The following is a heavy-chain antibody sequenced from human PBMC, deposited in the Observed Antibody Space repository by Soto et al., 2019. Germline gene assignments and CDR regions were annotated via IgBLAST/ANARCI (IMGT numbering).Heavy chain of an antibody. V-gene: IGHV2-5*02. J-gene: IGHJ6*02. CDR3: VQSRCGGDCLQSYSSHSYYGLDV. D-gene: IGHD2-21*02. CDR2: IYWDDDK. CDR1: GFSFSSIGEG. Sequence: QITLKESGPTLVKPTQTLTLTCTFPGFSFSSIGEGVGWIRQPPGKALEWLALIYWDDDKRYSPSLKSRLTITKDSSKNEXVLTMTNMDPVDTATYYCVQSRCGGDCLQSYSSHSYYGLDVWGQGTTVTVSS.